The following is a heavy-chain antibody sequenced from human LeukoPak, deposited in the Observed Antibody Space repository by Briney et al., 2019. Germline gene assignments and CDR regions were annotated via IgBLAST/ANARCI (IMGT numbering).Heavy chain of an antibody. D-gene: IGHD5-18*01. J-gene: IGHJ4*02. CDR2: ISSSSSHT. V-gene: IGHV3-21*01. CDR1: GFTFSSYS. Sequence: GGSLRLSCAASGFTFSSYSMNWVRQAPGKGLEWVSSISSSSSHTYYADSVKGRLSTSRDNDKHSLYLQTTSLRPTHPAVSFCARSPGYSYGFEVVVVHTIDYWGQGTLVTVSS. CDR3: ARSPGYSYGFEVVVVHTIDY.